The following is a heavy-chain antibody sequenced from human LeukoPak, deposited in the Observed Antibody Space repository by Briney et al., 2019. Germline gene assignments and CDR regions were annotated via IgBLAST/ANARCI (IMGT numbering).Heavy chain of an antibody. CDR3: ARDIVVQSRNYYYGMDV. CDR2: ISSSSSYT. D-gene: IGHD2-2*01. V-gene: IGHV3-11*06. J-gene: IGHJ6*02. CDR1: GGSFNDYY. Sequence: LSLTCDVSGGSFNDYYMSWIRQAPGKGLEWVSYISSSSSYTNYADSVKGRFTISRDNAKNSLYLQMNSLRAEDTAVYYCARDIVVQSRNYYYGMDVWGQGTTVTVSS.